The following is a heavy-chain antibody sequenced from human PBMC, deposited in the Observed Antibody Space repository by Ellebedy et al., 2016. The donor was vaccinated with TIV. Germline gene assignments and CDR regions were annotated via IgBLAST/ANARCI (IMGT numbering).Heavy chain of an antibody. CDR2: INHREST. CDR3: ARDGTSVAFDY. CDR1: GYSISSGYY. D-gene: IGHD2-2*01. J-gene: IGHJ4*02. V-gene: IGHV4-38-2*02. Sequence: MPGGSLRLSCTVSGYSISSGYYWGCFRQPPGKGLEWIGSINHRESTYYNPSRKSRVTISVDTSKNQFSLKLTSVTAADTAVFYCARDGTSVAFDYWGQGTLVTVSS.